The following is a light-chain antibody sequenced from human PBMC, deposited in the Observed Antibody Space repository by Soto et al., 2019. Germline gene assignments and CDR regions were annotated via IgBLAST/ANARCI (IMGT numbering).Light chain of an antibody. V-gene: IGKV3-20*01. CDR3: HQYGTSPPVT. J-gene: IGKJ5*01. CDR1: QSVSSSY. CDR2: GAS. Sequence: ENVLTQSPGTLSLSPGERATLSCRASQSVSSSYLAWYQQKPGQAPRLLIYGASRRATGIPDRFSGSGSGTDFTLTISRLEPEDFAVYYCHQYGTSPPVTFGQGTRLEI.